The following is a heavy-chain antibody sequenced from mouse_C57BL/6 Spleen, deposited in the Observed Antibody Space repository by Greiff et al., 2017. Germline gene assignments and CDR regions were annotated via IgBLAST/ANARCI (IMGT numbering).Heavy chain of an antibody. V-gene: IGHV1-72*01. Sequence: VQLQQPGAELVKPGASVKLSCKASGYTFTSYWMHWVKQRPGRGLEWIGRIDPNSGGTKYNEKFKSKATLTVDKPASTAYMQLSSLTSEDSAVYYCARRYGSSYSYWYFDVWGTGTTVTVSS. CDR1: GYTFTSYW. CDR3: ARRYGSSYSYWYFDV. CDR2: IDPNSGGT. J-gene: IGHJ1*03. D-gene: IGHD1-1*01.